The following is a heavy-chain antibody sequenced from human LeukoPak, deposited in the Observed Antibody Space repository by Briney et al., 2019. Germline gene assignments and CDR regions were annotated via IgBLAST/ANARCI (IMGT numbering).Heavy chain of an antibody. CDR2: IHYTGST. D-gene: IGHD2-2*01. Sequence: PAETLSLACTASSVSISSYYRSWVRQPPGKGLEWLGDIHYTGSTNYNPSLRSRISISVDTSKNPFSLKLISVTDAGTAVYFCATWSTPDLRPGYLQHWGQGTLVTVSS. V-gene: IGHV4-59*03. J-gene: IGHJ1*01. CDR1: SVSISSYY. CDR3: ATWSTPDLRPGYLQH.